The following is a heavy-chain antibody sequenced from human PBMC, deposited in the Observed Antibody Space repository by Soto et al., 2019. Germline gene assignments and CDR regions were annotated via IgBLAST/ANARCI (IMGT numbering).Heavy chain of an antibody. D-gene: IGHD6-19*01. V-gene: IGHV1-58*01. Sequence: SVKVSCKASGFTFTSSAVQWVRQARGQRLAWIGWIVVGSGNTNYAQKFQERVTITRDMSTSTAYMELSSLRSEDTAVYYCAAPRGYSSGWYDHDQYNWFDPWGQGTLVTV. J-gene: IGHJ5*02. CDR2: IVVGSGNT. CDR3: AAPRGYSSGWYDHDQYNWFDP. CDR1: GFTFTSSA.